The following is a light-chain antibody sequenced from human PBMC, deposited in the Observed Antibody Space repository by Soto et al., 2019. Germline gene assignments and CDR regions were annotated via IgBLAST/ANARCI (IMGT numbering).Light chain of an antibody. CDR3: CSYVGRNTYV. CDR1: SSDVGGYNY. CDR2: EVS. V-gene: IGLV2-8*01. Sequence: QSVLTQPPSASGSPGQSVTISCTGTSSDVGGYNYVSWYQQHPGKAPKLMIYEVSKRPSGVPDRFSGSKSGNTASLTVSGLQAEDEADYYCCSYVGRNTYVFGTGTKLTVL. J-gene: IGLJ1*01.